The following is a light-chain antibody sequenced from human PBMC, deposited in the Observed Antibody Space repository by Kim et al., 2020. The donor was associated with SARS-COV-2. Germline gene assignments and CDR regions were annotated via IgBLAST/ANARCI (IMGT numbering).Light chain of an antibody. CDR2: DVS. Sequence: QSALTQPASVSGSPGQSITISCTGTNSDVGNYNYVSWYQQHPGKAPKLMIFDVSKRPSGVSNRFSGSKSGNPASLTISGLPAEDEADYCCSSYTKHSAGEVFGSGTKVTVL. CDR1: NSDVGNYNY. CDR3: SSYTKHSAGEV. V-gene: IGLV2-14*03. J-gene: IGLJ1*01.